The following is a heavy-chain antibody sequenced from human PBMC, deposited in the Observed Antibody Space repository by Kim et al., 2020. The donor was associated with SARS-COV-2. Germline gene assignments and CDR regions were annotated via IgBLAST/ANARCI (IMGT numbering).Heavy chain of an antibody. CDR1: GYTLTELS. CDR3: ATTVDTAMTAMSWFDP. Sequence: ASVKVSCKVSGYTLTELSMHWVRQAPGKGLEWMGGFDPEDGETIYAQKFQGRVTMTEDTSTDTAYMELSSLRSEDSAVYYCATTVDTAMTAMSWFDPWGQGTLVTVSS. D-gene: IGHD5-18*01. J-gene: IGHJ5*02. V-gene: IGHV1-24*01. CDR2: FDPEDGET.